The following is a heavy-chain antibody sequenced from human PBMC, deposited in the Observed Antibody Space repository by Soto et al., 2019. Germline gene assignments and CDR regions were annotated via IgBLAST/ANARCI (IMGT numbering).Heavy chain of an antibody. V-gene: IGHV3-73*01. CDR2: IRSKANSYAT. CDR3: TTKPQGYSSAH. Sequence: GGSLRLSCAASGFTFSGSAMHWVRQASGKGLEWVGRIRSKANSYATAYAASVKGRFTISRDDSKNTAYLQMNSLKTEDTAVYYCTTKPQGYSSAHWGQGTLVTVSS. D-gene: IGHD6-19*01. J-gene: IGHJ4*02. CDR1: GFTFSGSA.